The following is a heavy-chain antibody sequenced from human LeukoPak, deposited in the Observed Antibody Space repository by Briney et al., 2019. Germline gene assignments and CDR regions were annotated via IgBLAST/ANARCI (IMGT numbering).Heavy chain of an antibody. J-gene: IGHJ4*02. CDR3: ARDPLAARIFDY. CDR2: ISGSGGST. Sequence: GRSLRLSCAASGFTFDDYAMHWVRQAPGKGLEWVSAISGSGGSTYYADSVKGRFTISRDNAKNSLYLQMNSLRAEDTAVYYCARDPLAARIFDYWGQGTLATVSS. V-gene: IGHV3-23*01. CDR1: GFTFDDYA. D-gene: IGHD6-6*01.